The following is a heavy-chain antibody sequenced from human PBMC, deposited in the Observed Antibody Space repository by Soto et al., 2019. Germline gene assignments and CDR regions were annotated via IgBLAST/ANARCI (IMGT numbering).Heavy chain of an antibody. D-gene: IGHD3-16*02. CDR3: ARGVGYVWGSYRYPSTYFDY. CDR2: INPNSGGT. Sequence: GASVKVSCKASGYTFTGYYMHWVRQAPGQGLEWMGWINPNSGGTNYAQKFQGWVTMTRDTSISTAYMELSRLRSDDTAVYYCARGVGYVWGSYRYPSTYFDYWGQGTLVTVSS. V-gene: IGHV1-2*04. J-gene: IGHJ4*02. CDR1: GYTFTGYY.